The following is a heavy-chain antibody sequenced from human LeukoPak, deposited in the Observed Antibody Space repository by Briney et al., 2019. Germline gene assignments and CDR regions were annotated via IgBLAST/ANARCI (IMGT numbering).Heavy chain of an antibody. Sequence: SETLSLTCAVYVGSFSGYYWSWIRQPPGKGLEWIGEINHSGSTNYNPSLKNRVTITVDTSKNQFSLKLSSVTAADTAVYYCARGWSPSLDYWGQGTLVTVSS. CDR1: VGSFSGYY. D-gene: IGHD1-26*01. V-gene: IGHV4-34*01. CDR2: INHSGST. J-gene: IGHJ4*02. CDR3: ARGWSPSLDY.